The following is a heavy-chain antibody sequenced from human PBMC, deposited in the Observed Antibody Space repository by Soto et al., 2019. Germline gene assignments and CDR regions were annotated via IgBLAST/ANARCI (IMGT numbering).Heavy chain of an antibody. CDR2: INHSGST. D-gene: IGHD1-20*01. CDR3: ARARGLVNGIWGYYYGMDV. V-gene: IGHV4-34*01. J-gene: IGHJ6*02. CDR1: GGSFSGYY. Sequence: ETLSLTCAVYGGSFSGYYWSWIRQPPGKGLEWIGEINHSGSTNYNPSLKSRVTISVDTSKNQFSLKLSSVTAADTAVYYCARARGLVNGIWGYYYGMDVWGQGTTVTVSS.